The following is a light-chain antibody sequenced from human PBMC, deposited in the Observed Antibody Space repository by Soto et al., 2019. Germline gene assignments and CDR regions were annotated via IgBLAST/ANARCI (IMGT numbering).Light chain of an antibody. J-gene: IGKJ4*01. CDR1: HNIHYS. CDR2: SAS. CDR3: LQHNSYPLT. Sequence: DIQMTQSPSAMSASVGDRVTISCPASHNIHYSLAWFQQKPGKVPKRLISSASSLQSGVPSRFSGSGAGTECTLTITGMQPDDAAIDYCLQHNSYPLTFGGGNKVEIK. V-gene: IGKV1-17*03.